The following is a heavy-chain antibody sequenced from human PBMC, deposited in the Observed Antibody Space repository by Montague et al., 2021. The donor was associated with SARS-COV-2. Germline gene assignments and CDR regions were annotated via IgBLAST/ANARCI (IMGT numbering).Heavy chain of an antibody. CDR1: GFSLSTSGMC. CDR2: SDWDDDK. V-gene: IGHV2-70*01. CDR3: ARMPDQVWLDY. Sequence: PALVKPTQTLTPTCTFSGFSLSTSGMCVSWIRQPPGKALEWLAVSDWDDDKSYSTSLKTRLTISKDTSKNQVVLTMTNMDPVDTATYYCARMPDQVWLDYWGQGILVTVSS. J-gene: IGHJ4*02. D-gene: IGHD5-18*01.